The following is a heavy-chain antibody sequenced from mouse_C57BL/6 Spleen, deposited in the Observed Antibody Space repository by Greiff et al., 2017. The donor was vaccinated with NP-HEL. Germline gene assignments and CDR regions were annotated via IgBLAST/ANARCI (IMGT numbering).Heavy chain of an antibody. J-gene: IGHJ2*01. CDR3: ARSLLLGFDY. V-gene: IGHV1-39*01. D-gene: IGHD2-14*01. CDR1: GYSFTDYN. CDR2: LNPNYGTT. Sequence: VQLQQSGPELVKPGASVKISCKASGYSFTDYNMNWVKQSNGTSLEWIGVLNPNYGTTRYNQKFNGKATLTVDQSSSTAYMQLNSLTSEDSAVYYCARSLLLGFDYWGQGTTLTVSS.